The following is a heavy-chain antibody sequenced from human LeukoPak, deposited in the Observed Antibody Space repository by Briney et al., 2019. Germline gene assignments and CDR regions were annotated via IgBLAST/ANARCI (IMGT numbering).Heavy chain of an antibody. CDR1: GLTFSGSG. D-gene: IGHD3-22*01. V-gene: IGHV3-30*18. J-gene: IGHJ4*02. CDR3: AKPRSTYYYDSSGYFDY. CDR2: ISYDGSNK. Sequence: GGSLRLSCAASGLTFSGSGIHWVRQASGKGLEWVAVISYDGSNKYYADSVKGRFTISRDNSKNTLYLQMNSLRAEDTAVYYCAKPRSTYYYDSSGYFDYWGQGTLVTVSS.